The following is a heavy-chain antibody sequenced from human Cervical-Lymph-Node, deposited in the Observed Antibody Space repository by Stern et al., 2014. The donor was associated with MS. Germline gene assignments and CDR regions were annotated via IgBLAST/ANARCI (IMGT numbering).Heavy chain of an antibody. Sequence: QMQLVQSGAEVKKPGASVKVSCKASGYTFTSYGISWVRQVPGQGLEWMGWISAYNGNTNDAQKLQVGVSMTTDSSTSTAYMELRSLRSDDTAVYCCARGLLGSENAFDIWGQGTMVTVSS. CDR2: ISAYNGNT. V-gene: IGHV1-18*01. CDR3: ARGLLGSENAFDI. J-gene: IGHJ3*02. D-gene: IGHD2-15*01. CDR1: GYTFTSYG.